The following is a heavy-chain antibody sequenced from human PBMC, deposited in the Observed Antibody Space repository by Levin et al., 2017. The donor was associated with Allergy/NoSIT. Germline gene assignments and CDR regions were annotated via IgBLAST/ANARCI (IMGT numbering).Heavy chain of an antibody. CDR1: GGSFMGYY. Sequence: GSLRLSCAVYGGSFMGYYLTWIRQPPGKGLEWIGEINHSGSTNYNPSLKSRVTISVDTSKNQFSLKLTSVTAADTAVYYCARGRDVLLWFGESRGNWFDPWGQGTLVTVSS. CDR3: ARGRDVLLWFGESRGNWFDP. J-gene: IGHJ5*02. CDR2: INHSGST. V-gene: IGHV4-34*01. D-gene: IGHD3-10*01.